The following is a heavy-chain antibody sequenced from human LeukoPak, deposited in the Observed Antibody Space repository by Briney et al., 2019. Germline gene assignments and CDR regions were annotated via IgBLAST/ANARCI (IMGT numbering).Heavy chain of an antibody. J-gene: IGHJ4*02. CDR1: GFNFVSFG. Sequence: PGGSLRLSCATSGFNFVSFGMHWMRQAPGKGLEWVAVISYDGNHKYYADSVKGRFTISRDNSKNTLYLQMNSLRAEDTAVYYCAKDVLMQVMGPIDYWGQGTLVTVSS. CDR2: ISYDGNHK. CDR3: AKDVLMQVMGPIDY. V-gene: IGHV3-30*18. D-gene: IGHD2-8*01.